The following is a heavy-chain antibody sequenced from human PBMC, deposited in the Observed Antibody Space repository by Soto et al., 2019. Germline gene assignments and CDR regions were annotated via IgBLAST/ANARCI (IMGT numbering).Heavy chain of an antibody. CDR2: IYYSGST. V-gene: IGHV4-39*01. CDR1: GGSISSSSYY. J-gene: IGHJ4*02. D-gene: IGHD3-10*01. CDR3: ARRGSGSYHDY. Sequence: QLQLQESGPGLVKPSETLSLTCTVSGGSISSSSYYWGWIRQPPGKGLEWIGSIYYSGSTYYNPSRKSRVTISVDTSKNQFSLKLSSVTAADTAVYYCARRGSGSYHDYWGQGTLVTVSS.